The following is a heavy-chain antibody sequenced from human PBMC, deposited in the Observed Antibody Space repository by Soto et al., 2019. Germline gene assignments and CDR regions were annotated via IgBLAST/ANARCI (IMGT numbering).Heavy chain of an antibody. Sequence: PGGSLILSCAASGFTFSSYAMSWVRLAPGKGLEWVSAISGSGDSTYYADSVKGRFTISRDNSKNTLYLQMNSLRAEDTAVYYCAKRSSPSTFDYWGQGTLVTVSS. CDR2: ISGSGDST. J-gene: IGHJ4*02. V-gene: IGHV3-23*01. CDR3: AKRSSPSTFDY. D-gene: IGHD6-6*01. CDR1: GFTFSSYA.